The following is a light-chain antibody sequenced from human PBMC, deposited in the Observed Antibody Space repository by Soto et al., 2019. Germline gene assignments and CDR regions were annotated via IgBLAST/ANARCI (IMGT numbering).Light chain of an antibody. Sequence: QSALTQPPSASGSPGQSVTISCTGTSSDVGGYNYVSWYQQHPGKAPKLMIYEVSKRPSGVPDRFSGSKSGNTASLTDSGLQAEDEADYYCSSYAGSNNFVVFGGGTKLTVL. CDR1: SSDVGGYNY. CDR3: SSYAGSNNFVV. CDR2: EVS. V-gene: IGLV2-8*01. J-gene: IGLJ2*01.